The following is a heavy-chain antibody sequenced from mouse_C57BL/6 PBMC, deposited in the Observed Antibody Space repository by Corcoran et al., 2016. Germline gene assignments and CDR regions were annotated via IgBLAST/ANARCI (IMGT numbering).Heavy chain of an antibody. CDR2: ISYDGSN. V-gene: IGHV3-6*01. CDR1: GYSITSGYY. Sequence: DVQLQESGPGLVKPSQSMSLTCSVTGYSITSGYYWNWIRQFPGNKLEWMGYISYDGSNNYNPSLKNRISITRDTSKNQFFLKLNSVTTEDTATYYCARDGYCRAWFAYWGQGTLVTVSA. D-gene: IGHD2-14*01. J-gene: IGHJ3*01. CDR3: ARDGYCRAWFAY.